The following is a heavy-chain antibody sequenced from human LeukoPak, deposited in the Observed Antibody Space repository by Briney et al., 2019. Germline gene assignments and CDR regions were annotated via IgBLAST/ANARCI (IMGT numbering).Heavy chain of an antibody. V-gene: IGHV3-48*01. Sequence: GGSLRLSCAASGFTFSNYHMNWVRQAPGKGLEWISYITTSSSTIFYADSVKGRFAISRDNAKNSLYLQMNSLRAEDTAVYYCARNQIQRIAVAGMDYWGQGTLVTVSS. D-gene: IGHD6-19*01. CDR2: ITTSSSTI. J-gene: IGHJ4*02. CDR1: GFTFSNYH. CDR3: ARNQIQRIAVAGMDY.